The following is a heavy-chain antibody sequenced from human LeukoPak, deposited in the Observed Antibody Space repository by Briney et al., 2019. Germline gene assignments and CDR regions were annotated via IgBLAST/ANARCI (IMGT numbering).Heavy chain of an antibody. J-gene: IGHJ3*02. CDR1: GFTFSSYS. CDR2: ISSSSSYI. V-gene: IGHV3-21*01. D-gene: IGHD5-24*01. CDR3: AREHGDHGSGAFNI. Sequence: PGGSLRLSCAASGFTFSSYSMNWVRRAPGKGLEWVSSISSSSSYIYYADSVKGRFTISRDNAKNSLYLQMNSLRAEDTAVYYCAREHGDHGSGAFNIWGQGTMVTVSS.